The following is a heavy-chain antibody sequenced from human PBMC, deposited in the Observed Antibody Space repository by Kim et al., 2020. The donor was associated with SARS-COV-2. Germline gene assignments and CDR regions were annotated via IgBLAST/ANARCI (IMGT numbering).Heavy chain of an antibody. J-gene: IGHJ4*02. Sequence: GGSLRLSCAASGITLSGYWTHWVRQTPEKGLVWVSRISNDGSTTSYVESVMGRFTMSRDTAKNTMYLQMNSLRDEDTAVYYCFAYSHGQCYWGRGTLVTVSS. CDR2: ISNDGSTT. D-gene: IGHD5-18*01. CDR1: GITLSGYW. CDR3: FAYSHGQCY. V-gene: IGHV3-74*01.